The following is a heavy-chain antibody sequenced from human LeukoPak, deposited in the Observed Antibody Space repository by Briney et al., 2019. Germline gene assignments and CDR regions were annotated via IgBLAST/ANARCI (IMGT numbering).Heavy chain of an antibody. J-gene: IGHJ4*02. Sequence: GESLKISCKGSGYSFTNFWIGWVRQLPGKGLEWMGVIYPGDSDTRYSPSFRGQVTISDDKSISTAYLQWSSLKASDTAMYYCASAIVGAPSPDYWGQGTLVTVSS. CDR3: ASAIVGAPSPDY. CDR2: IYPGDSDT. CDR1: GYSFTNFW. D-gene: IGHD1-26*01. V-gene: IGHV5-51*01.